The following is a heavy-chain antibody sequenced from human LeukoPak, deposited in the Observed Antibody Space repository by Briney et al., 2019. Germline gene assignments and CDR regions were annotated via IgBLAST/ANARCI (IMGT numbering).Heavy chain of an antibody. CDR3: AGDTHSSNWYDH. J-gene: IGHJ5*02. D-gene: IGHD2-2*01. CDR1: GFTVTSIY. Sequence: GGSLRLSCAVSGFTVTSIYMSWVRQASGKGLEWVSFIYSDGNTYYADSVKGRFTISRDSSRNTLYLQMNSLRVEDTAVYYCAGDTHSSNWYDHWGQGTLVTVSS. V-gene: IGHV3-53*01. CDR2: IYSDGNT.